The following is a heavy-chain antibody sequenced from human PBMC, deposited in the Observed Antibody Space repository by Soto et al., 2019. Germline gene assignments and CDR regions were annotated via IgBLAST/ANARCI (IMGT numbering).Heavy chain of an antibody. CDR2: IYYSGST. CDR3: ARSPSTRPESYGMDV. CDR1: GGSISSGGYY. Sequence: QVQLQESGPGLVKPSQTLSLTCTVSGGSISSGGYYWSWIRQHPGKGLEWIGYIYYSGSTYYNPSLKSRVTIXXDXSXXQFSLKLSSVTAADTAVYYCARSPSTRPESYGMDVWGQGTTVTVSS. J-gene: IGHJ6*02. V-gene: IGHV4-31*03.